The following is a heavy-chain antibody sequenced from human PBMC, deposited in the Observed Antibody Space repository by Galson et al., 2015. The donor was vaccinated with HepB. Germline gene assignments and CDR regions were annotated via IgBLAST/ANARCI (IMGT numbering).Heavy chain of an antibody. J-gene: IGHJ6*03. CDR3: AKVFRPYCSSTSCYYMDV. Sequence: SLRLSCAASGFTFNNYAMTWDRQAPGKGLEWVSVISGSGGPTYHADSVKGRFTISRDNSKNTLYLQMNGLRAEDTAVYYCAKVFRPYCSSTSCYYMDVWGEGTTVTVSS. V-gene: IGHV3-23*01. D-gene: IGHD2-2*01. CDR1: GFTFNNYA. CDR2: ISGSGGPT.